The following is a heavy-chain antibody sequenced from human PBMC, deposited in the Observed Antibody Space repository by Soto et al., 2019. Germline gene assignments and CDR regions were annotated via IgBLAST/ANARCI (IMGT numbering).Heavy chain of an antibody. V-gene: IGHV5-51*01. D-gene: IGHD2-2*02. CDR2: IYLGDSNI. Sequence: PGESLKISCKGSAYSLTSYWIGWMRQTPGKGLEWMGMIYLGDSNIRYSPSFEGQVTISADKSITTAYLQWSSLKASDTAMYYCARQSYCSSPRCYTVESWGQGTLVTVSS. J-gene: IGHJ4*02. CDR3: ARQSYCSSPRCYTVES. CDR1: AYSLTSYW.